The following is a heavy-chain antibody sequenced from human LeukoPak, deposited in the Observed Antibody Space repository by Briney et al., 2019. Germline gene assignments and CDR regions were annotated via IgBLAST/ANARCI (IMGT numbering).Heavy chain of an antibody. V-gene: IGHV3-20*01. D-gene: IGHD4-17*01. Sequence: GGSLRLSCAASGFTFDDYGMSWVRQAPGKGLEWVSGINWNGGSTGYADSVKGRFTIFRDNAKNSLYLQMNSLRAEDTALYHCARVRGHDYGGNPIDYWGQGTLVTVSS. CDR1: GFTFDDYG. J-gene: IGHJ4*02. CDR3: ARVRGHDYGGNPIDY. CDR2: INWNGGST.